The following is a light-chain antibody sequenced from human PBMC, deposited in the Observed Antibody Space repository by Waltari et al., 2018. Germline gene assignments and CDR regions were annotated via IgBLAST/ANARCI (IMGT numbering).Light chain of an antibody. Sequence: QSALTQPRSVSGSPGQSVTISCTGTSSDVGGYKYVSWYQQHPSKAPKLMIYDVSERPSGRPDRFSGSTAVNTASLTISGLQAEDEADYYCCSHAGSYVIFGGGTKLTVL. V-gene: IGLV2-11*01. CDR2: DVS. J-gene: IGLJ2*01. CDR1: SSDVGGYKY. CDR3: CSHAGSYVI.